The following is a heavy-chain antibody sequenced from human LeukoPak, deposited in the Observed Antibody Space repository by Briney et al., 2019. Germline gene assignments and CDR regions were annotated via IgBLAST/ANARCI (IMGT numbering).Heavy chain of an antibody. CDR3: ARGQWELHRALDY. J-gene: IGHJ4*02. CDR2: IIPIFGTA. D-gene: IGHD1-26*01. Sequence: ASVKVSCKASGGTFSSYAISWVRQAPGQGLEWMGGIIPIFGTANYAQKFQGRVTTTTDESTSTAYMELSSLRSEDTAVYYCARGQWELHRALDYWGQGTLVTVSS. CDR1: GGTFSSYA. V-gene: IGHV1-69*05.